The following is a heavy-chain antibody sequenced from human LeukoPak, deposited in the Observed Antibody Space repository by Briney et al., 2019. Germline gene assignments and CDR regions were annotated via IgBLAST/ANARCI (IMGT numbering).Heavy chain of an antibody. CDR3: ARDFHSGYGLQH. V-gene: IGHV1-46*01. CDR1: GYTFTSYY. Sequence: ASVKVSCKASGYTFTSYYMHWVRQAPGQGLEWMGIINPSGGSTSYAQKFQGRVTMTRDMSTSTVYMELSSLRSEDTAVYYCARDFHSGYGLQHWGQGTLVTVSS. J-gene: IGHJ1*01. D-gene: IGHD3-22*01. CDR2: INPSGGST.